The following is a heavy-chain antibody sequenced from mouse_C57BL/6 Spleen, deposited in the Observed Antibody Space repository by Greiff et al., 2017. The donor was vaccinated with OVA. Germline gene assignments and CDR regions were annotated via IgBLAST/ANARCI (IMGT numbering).Heavy chain of an antibody. Sequence: QVQLQQPGAELVKPGASVKLSCKASGYTFTSYWMHWVKQRPGQGLEWIGMIHPNSGSTNYNEKFKSKATLTVDKSSSTAYMQLSSLTSEDSAVYYCARDGNYCYAMDYWGQGTSVTVSS. CDR2: IHPNSGST. CDR1: GYTFTSYW. V-gene: IGHV1-64*01. J-gene: IGHJ4*01. D-gene: IGHD2-1*01. CDR3: ARDGNYCYAMDY.